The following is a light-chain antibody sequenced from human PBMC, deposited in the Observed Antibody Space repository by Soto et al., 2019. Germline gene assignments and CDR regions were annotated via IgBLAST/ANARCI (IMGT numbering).Light chain of an antibody. V-gene: IGLV1-40*01. CDR3: QSYDSSLTSWV. J-gene: IGLJ3*02. CDR1: SSNIGAGYD. Sequence: QSVLTQPPSESGAPGQRVTISCTGSSSNIGAGYDVHWYQQLPGAAPKLLIYGNNNRPSGVPDRFSGSKSGTSASLAITGLQAEDEADYYCQSYDSSLTSWVFGGGTKLTVL. CDR2: GNN.